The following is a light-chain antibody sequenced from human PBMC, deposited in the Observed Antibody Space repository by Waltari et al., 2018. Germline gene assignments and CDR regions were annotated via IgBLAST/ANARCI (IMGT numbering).Light chain of an antibody. J-gene: IGLJ3*02. Sequence: SSELTQDPAVSVALGQTVRITSQGDSLRSYYASWYQQKPGQAPVLVIYGKNNRPSGIPDRFSGSSSGNTASLTITGVQAEDEADYYCNSRDSSGNHWVFGGGTKLTVL. V-gene: IGLV3-19*01. CDR1: SLRSYY. CDR2: GKN. CDR3: NSRDSSGNHWV.